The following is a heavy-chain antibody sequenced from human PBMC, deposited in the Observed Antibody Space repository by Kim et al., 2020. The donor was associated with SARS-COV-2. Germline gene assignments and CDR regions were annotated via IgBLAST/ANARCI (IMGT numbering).Heavy chain of an antibody. D-gene: IGHD6-13*01. CDR2: IYYSGST. CDR3: AGTAAAGTGAFDY. J-gene: IGHJ4*02. Sequence: SETLSLTCTVSGGSLSSGVYYWSWIRQHPGKGLEWIGYIYYSGSTYYNPSLKSRVTISLDTSKNQFSLKLSSVTAADTAVYYCAGTAAAGTGAFDYWGQG. CDR1: GGSLSSGVYY. V-gene: IGHV4-31*03.